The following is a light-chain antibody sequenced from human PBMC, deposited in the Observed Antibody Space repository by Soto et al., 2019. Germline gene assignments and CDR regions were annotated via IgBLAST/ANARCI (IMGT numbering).Light chain of an antibody. CDR3: CSYAGIGTYV. V-gene: IGLV2-23*01. Sequence: QSALTQPASVSASPGQSITISCAGSSSDVGSDDLASWYQQHPGKAPKLLIYEGSKRPSGVSNRFSGSKSGNTASLTVSGLQAEDEADYFCCSYAGIGTYVFGSGTKVTVL. CDR1: SSDVGSDDL. J-gene: IGLJ1*01. CDR2: EGS.